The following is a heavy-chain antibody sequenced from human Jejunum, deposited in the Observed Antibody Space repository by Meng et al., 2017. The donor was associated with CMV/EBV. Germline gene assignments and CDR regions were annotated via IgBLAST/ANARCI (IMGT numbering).Heavy chain of an antibody. D-gene: IGHD6-6*01. CDR1: GFTVSSKY. CDR2: IYAGGSA. V-gene: IGHV3-53*01. Sequence: CAVSGFTVSSKYMSWVRQAPGKGLEWVSVIYAGGSAYYADSVRDRLTISRDNYKNTLYLQMNSLRAEDTAVYYCARGNIAAELFDYWGQGTLVTVSS. CDR3: ARGNIAAELFDY. J-gene: IGHJ4*02.